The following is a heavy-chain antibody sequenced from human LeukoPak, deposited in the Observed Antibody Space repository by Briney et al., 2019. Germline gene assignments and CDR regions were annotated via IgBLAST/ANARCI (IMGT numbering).Heavy chain of an antibody. CDR3: ARDFPIKRGYSGYGFALDI. D-gene: IGHD5-12*01. J-gene: IGHJ3*02. Sequence: PSETLSLTCAVYGGSFSGYYWSWIRQPPGKGLEWIGYIYYSGSTNYNPSLKSRVTISVDTSKNQFSLKLSPVTAADTAVYYCARDFPIKRGYSGYGFALDIWGQGTMVTVSS. V-gene: IGHV4-59*01. CDR1: GGSFSGYY. CDR2: IYYSGST.